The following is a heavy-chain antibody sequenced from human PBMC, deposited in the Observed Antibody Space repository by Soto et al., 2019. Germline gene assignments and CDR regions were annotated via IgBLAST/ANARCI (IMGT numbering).Heavy chain of an antibody. V-gene: IGHV3-30-3*01. J-gene: IGHJ6*02. CDR1: GFTFSSYA. CDR3: AGGRGRGIQLWLTYYYYGMDV. Sequence: GGSLRLSCAASGFTFSSYAMHWVRQAPGKGLEWVAVISYDGSNKYYADSVKGRFTISRDNSKNTLYLQMNSLRAEDTAVYYCAGGRGRGIQLWLTYYYYGMDVWGQGTTVTVSS. D-gene: IGHD5-18*01. CDR2: ISYDGSNK.